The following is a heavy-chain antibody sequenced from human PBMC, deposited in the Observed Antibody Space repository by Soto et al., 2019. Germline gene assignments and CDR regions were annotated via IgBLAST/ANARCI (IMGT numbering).Heavy chain of an antibody. CDR2: INYSGST. J-gene: IGHJ6*03. D-gene: IGHD3-3*01. V-gene: IGHV4-31*03. CDR3: ARGIYDFWSGQKPYYYMDV. Sequence: SETLSLTCTVSGGSISSGGYYWSWIRQHPGKGLEWIGEINYSGSTNYNPSLKSRVTISVDTSKNQLSLKLSSVTAADTAVYYCARGIYDFWSGQKPYYYMDVWGKGTTVTVSS. CDR1: GGSISSGGYY.